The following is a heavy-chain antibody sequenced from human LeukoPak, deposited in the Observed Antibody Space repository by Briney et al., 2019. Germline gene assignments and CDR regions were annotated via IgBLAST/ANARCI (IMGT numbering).Heavy chain of an antibody. CDR2: ISSTSSVI. Sequence: GGSLRLSCAASGFTFSSYAMSWVRQAPGKGLEWVSYISSTSSVIYYADSVKGRFTISRDNSKNTVYLQMNSLRAEDTAVYYCVKGSNTYSSTSYWHFDLWGRGTLVTVSS. D-gene: IGHD6-19*01. CDR1: GFTFSSYA. J-gene: IGHJ2*01. V-gene: IGHV3-23*01. CDR3: VKGSNTYSSTSYWHFDL.